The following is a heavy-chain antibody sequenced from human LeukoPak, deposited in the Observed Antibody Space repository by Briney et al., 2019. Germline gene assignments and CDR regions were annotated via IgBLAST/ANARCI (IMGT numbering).Heavy chain of an antibody. CDR3: ARGPLTVTRGFDP. J-gene: IGHJ5*02. Sequence: NSSETLSLTCTVSGGSISNKYWSWIRQPPGKGLEWIGYIYYSGNTNYNPSLKSRVTILVDTSKNQVSLKLSSVTAADTAMYYCARGPLTVTRGFDPWGQGTLVTVSS. CDR1: GGSISNKY. V-gene: IGHV4-59*12. CDR2: IYYSGNT. D-gene: IGHD4-17*01.